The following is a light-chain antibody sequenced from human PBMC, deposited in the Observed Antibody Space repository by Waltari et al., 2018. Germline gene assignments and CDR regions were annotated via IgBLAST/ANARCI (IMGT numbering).Light chain of an antibody. Sequence: DIKLTQSPRTLTASVGDRVTITCRASQSISSWLAWYQQKPGKAPKLLIYKASSLESGVPSRFSGSGSGTEFTLTISSLQPDDFATYYCQQYNSYRTFGQGTKVEIK. CDR3: QQYNSYRT. CDR1: QSISSW. CDR2: KAS. J-gene: IGKJ1*01. V-gene: IGKV1-5*03.